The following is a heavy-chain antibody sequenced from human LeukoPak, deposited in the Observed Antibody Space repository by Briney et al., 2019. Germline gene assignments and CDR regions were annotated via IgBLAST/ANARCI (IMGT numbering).Heavy chain of an antibody. D-gene: IGHD3-22*01. J-gene: IGHJ4*02. Sequence: ASVKVSCKSSGGSSYAFSWVRQAPGQGLEWMGRVIPLLTTTNYAQKFQGRLTISADKSTNTAYMELSSLKSEDTAVYYCAIWTDSSGYFDFGGQGTLVTVSS. CDR3: AIWTDSSGYFDF. CDR1: GGSSYA. CDR2: VIPLLTTT. V-gene: IGHV1-69*04.